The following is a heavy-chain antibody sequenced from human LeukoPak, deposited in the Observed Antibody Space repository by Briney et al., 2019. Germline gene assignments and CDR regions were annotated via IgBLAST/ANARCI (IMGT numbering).Heavy chain of an antibody. CDR3: ARLVAVTGTVDYFDP. V-gene: IGHV4-59*08. D-gene: IGHD2-21*02. CDR1: GGSISGYH. J-gene: IGHJ5*02. Sequence: SETLSLTCTVSGGSISGYHWSWIRQPPGKGLEWIGYIYYKGITNYNPSLKSRVTISLDTSKSQFSLNLRSVTAADTAVYYCARLVAVTGTVDYFDPWGQGAVVTVSS. CDR2: IYYKGIT.